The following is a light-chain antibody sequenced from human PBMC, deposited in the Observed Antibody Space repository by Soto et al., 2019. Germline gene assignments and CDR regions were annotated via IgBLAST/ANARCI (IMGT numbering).Light chain of an antibody. J-gene: IGLJ1*01. CDR3: AVWDDSLNGHYV. CDR2: SNN. CDR1: SSNIGGNS. Sequence: QSVMTQPPSVSAAPGQRVTISCSGSSSNIGGNSVSWYQQLPGTAPKLLIYSNNQRPSGVPDRFSGSKSGTSASLAISGLQSEDEADYYCAVWDDSLNGHYVFGTGTKVTVL. V-gene: IGLV1-44*01.